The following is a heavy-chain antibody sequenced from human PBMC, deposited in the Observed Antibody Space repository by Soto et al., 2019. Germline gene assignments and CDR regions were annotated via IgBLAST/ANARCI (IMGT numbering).Heavy chain of an antibody. V-gene: IGHV1-18*04. CDR1: GYTFTSYG. CDR2: ISAYNGNT. D-gene: IGHD2-2*01. CDR3: AREGYCSGTSFANYYYYYGMAV. J-gene: IGHJ6*02. Sequence: QVQLVQSGTEVKKPGASVKVSCKASGYTFTSYGINWVRQAPGQGLEWMGWISAYNGNTNYAQKLLGKVTMTTDTSTSTAYMELRSLRSDDTAVYYCAREGYCSGTSFANYYYYYGMAVRGQGTTVTVSS.